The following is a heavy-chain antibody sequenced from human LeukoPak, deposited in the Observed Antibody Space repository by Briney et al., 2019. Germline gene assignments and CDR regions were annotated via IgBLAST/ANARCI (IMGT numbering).Heavy chain of an antibody. D-gene: IGHD6-19*01. CDR2: ISSDGSNV. CDR1: GFSFRGFA. Sequence: GGSLRLSCAASGFSFRGFAMYWVRQAPGKGLEGVAVISSDGSNVYYSDFAKGRFTISRDNSKNTLNLQLDSLRTDDTAEYYCATDLEAVSWLAPGFQHWGQGTLVTVSS. CDR3: ATDLEAVSWLAPGFQH. J-gene: IGHJ1*01. V-gene: IGHV3-30*04.